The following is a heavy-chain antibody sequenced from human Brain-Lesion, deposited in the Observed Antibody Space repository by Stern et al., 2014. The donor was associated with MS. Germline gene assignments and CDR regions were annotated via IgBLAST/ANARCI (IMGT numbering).Heavy chain of an antibody. CDR1: GGSISSGGYY. D-gene: IGHD2-2*01. CDR3: ARGRVVPGFQYYATDV. J-gene: IGHJ6*02. Sequence: VQLVQSGPGLVKPSQTLSLSCTVSGGSISSGGYYWSWIRQPAGKGLEWIGRIFNSGSTSYNPSLKSRVNISIETSKNQFSLRLNPMTAADTAVYYCARGRVVPGFQYYATDVWGQGTTVIVSS. V-gene: IGHV4-61*02. CDR2: IFNSGST.